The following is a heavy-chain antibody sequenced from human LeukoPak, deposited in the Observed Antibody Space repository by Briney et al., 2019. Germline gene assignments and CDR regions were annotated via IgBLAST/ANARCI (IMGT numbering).Heavy chain of an antibody. CDR3: ARLVVVVPAAIGGWFDP. CDR2: IYTSGST. V-gene: IGHV4-4*09. J-gene: IGHJ5*02. CDR1: GGSISSYY. Sequence: SETLSLTCTVSGGSISSYYWSWIRQPPGKGMEWIGYIYTSGSTNYNPSLKSRVTISVDTSKNQFSLKLSSVTAADTAVYYCARLVVVVPAAIGGWFDPWGQGTLVTVSS. D-gene: IGHD2-2*02.